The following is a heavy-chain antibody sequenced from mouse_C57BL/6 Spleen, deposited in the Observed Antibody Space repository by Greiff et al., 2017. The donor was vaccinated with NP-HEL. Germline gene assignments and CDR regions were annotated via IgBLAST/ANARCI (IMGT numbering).Heavy chain of an antibody. D-gene: IGHD2-5*01. CDR3: ARYSKRAMDY. CDR1: GYTFTSYW. Sequence: VQLQQPGAELVMPGASVKLSCKASGYTFTSYWVHWVKQRPGQGLEWIGEIDPSDSYTNYNQKFKGKSTLTVDKSSSTAYMQLSSLTSEDSAVYYCARYSKRAMDYWGQGTSVTVSS. CDR2: IDPSDSYT. V-gene: IGHV1-69*01. J-gene: IGHJ4*01.